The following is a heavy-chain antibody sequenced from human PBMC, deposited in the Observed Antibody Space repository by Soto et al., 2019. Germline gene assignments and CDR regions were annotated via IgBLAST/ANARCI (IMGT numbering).Heavy chain of an antibody. J-gene: IGHJ6*02. CDR1: GFSFDDYT. D-gene: IGHD6-19*01. CDR2: IRRDGGST. V-gene: IGHV3-43*01. Sequence: GGSLRLSCAASGFSFDDYTMHWVRQAPGKGLEWVSLIRRDGGSTSYSDYGKGRFIISRDNSENSLYLQMDSLRTEDTALYYCAKDRVAVTGAYYYYGMDXWGQGTTVTAS. CDR3: AKDRVAVTGAYYYYGMDX.